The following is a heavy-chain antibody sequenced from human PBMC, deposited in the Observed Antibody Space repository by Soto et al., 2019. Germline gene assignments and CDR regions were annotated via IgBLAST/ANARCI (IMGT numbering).Heavy chain of an antibody. CDR2: IYYSGST. D-gene: IGHD2-2*01. V-gene: IGHV4-31*03. J-gene: IGHJ5*02. CDR1: GGSINYGDYY. CDR3: ARRIGDLDIVVVPAATDNWFDP. Sequence: SETLSLTCTVSGGSINYGDYYWSWIRQHPGKGLEWIGYIYYSGSTTYNPSLKSRVTISVDTSKNQFSLKLSSVTAADTAVYYCARRIGDLDIVVVPAATDNWFDPWGQGTLVTVSS.